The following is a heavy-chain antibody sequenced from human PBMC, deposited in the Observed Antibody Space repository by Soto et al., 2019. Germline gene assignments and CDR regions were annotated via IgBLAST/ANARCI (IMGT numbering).Heavy chain of an antibody. Sequence: SESMSLTCTVCGGCISSGGSYWTLKRQHPGKGLEWIGYIYYSGSTYYNPALKSRVTISVDTSKNQFSLKLSSVTAADTAVYYCARVGASGDARTYYYDSSGYPFDYWGQGTLVTVSS. J-gene: IGHJ4*02. CDR1: GGCISSGGSY. D-gene: IGHD3-22*01. CDR2: IYYSGST. CDR3: ARVGASGDARTYYYDSSGYPFDY. V-gene: IGHV4-31*03.